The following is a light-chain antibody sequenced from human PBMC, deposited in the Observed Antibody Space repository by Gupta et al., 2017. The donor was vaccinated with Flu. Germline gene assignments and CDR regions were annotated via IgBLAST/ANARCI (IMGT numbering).Light chain of an antibody. CDR1: KKN. J-gene: IGKJ2*01. Sequence: KKNLNWFRQKAGKAPILLIYDASKSEAGVPTRFSGSGSGTDYSLTISSLHPEDVGTYFCQQYDNLPYTFGQGTNLEI. V-gene: IGKV1-33*01. CDR2: DAS. CDR3: QQYDNLPYT.